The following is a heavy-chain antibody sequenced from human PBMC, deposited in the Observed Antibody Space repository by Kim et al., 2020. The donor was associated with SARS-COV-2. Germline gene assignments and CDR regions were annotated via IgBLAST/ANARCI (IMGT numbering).Heavy chain of an antibody. CDR1: GGTFSSYA. J-gene: IGHJ3*02. D-gene: IGHD3-22*01. CDR2: IIPIFGTA. Sequence: SVKVSCKASGGTFSSYAISWVRQAPGQGLEWMGGIIPIFGTANYAQKFQGRVTITADESTSTAYMELSSLRSEDTAVYYCARELSNYYDSSGDAFDIWGQGTMVTVSS. CDR3: ARELSNYYDSSGDAFDI. V-gene: IGHV1-69*13.